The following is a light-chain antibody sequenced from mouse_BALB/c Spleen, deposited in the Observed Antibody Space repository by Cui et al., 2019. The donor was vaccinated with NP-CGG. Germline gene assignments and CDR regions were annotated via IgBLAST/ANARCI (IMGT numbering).Light chain of an antibody. V-gene: IGLV1*01. CDR1: SGAVTTINY. CDR2: GTN. CDR3: ALWYSNHWV. Sequence: QAVVTQESALTTSPGETVTLTCRSSSGAVTTINYANWVQGKPDHLFTGLIGGTNNRAPGVPARFSGSLIGDKVALTITGAQTEDEAIYFCALWYSNHWVFGGGTKLTVL. J-gene: IGLJ1*01.